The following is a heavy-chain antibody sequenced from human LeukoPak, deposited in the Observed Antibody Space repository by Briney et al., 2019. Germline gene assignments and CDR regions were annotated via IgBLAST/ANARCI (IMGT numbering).Heavy chain of an antibody. D-gene: IGHD6-13*01. Sequence: GSLRLSCAASGFTFRNYVIHWVRQAPGKGLEWVAATSSDLNVTLYADSVKGRFTISRDNAMNSLYLQMNSLRAEDTAIYYCARSLPYGTTWYGRSDFWGQGTLVTVSS. CDR3: ARSLPYGTTWYGRSDF. CDR2: TSSDLNVT. V-gene: IGHV3-30-3*01. J-gene: IGHJ4*02. CDR1: GFTFRNYV.